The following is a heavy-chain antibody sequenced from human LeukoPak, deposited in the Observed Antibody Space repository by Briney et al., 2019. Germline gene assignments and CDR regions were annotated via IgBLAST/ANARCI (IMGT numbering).Heavy chain of an antibody. V-gene: IGHV3-23*01. CDR3: AKSPVRLRYFDWLLEPPSTDAFDI. J-gene: IGHJ3*02. CDR1: GFTFSSYA. D-gene: IGHD3-9*01. Sequence: GGFLRLSCAASGFTFSSYAMSWVRQAPGKGLEWVSALSGGGENTYYADSVKGRFTISRDNSKNTLYLQMNSLRAEDTAVYYCAKSPVRLRYFDWLLEPPSTDAFDIWGQGTMVTVSS. CDR2: LSGGGENT.